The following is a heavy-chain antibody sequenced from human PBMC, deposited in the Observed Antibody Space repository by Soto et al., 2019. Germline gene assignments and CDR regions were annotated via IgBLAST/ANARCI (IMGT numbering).Heavy chain of an antibody. CDR3: ARRSFPYSGSPLEPWSDALDI. V-gene: IGHV3-30*04. CDR1: GFSISTYA. Sequence: QVQLVESGGGVVQPGRSLRLSCAASGFSISTYALHWVRQAPGKGPEWVAIISYNGNNKHYADSVKGRFTISRDNSKKTVDLQMNSLRVEDTAMYYCARRSFPYSGSPLEPWSDALDIWGQGTRVTVSS. CDR2: ISYNGNNK. D-gene: IGHD1-26*01. J-gene: IGHJ3*02.